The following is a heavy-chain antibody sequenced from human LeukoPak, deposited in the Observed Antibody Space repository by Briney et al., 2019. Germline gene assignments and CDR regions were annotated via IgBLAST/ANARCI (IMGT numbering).Heavy chain of an antibody. D-gene: IGHD3-10*01. CDR1: GGPITTNY. CDR2: ISGSGVI. CDR3: ARDSGTTGEVKFDP. V-gene: IGHV4-4*07. J-gene: IGHJ5*02. Sequence: PSETLSLTCTVSGGPITTNYLSWFRQSPGMGLEWIGRISGSGVITYNPSLKSRVILSLDTSNNHFSLKLISVTAADTAVYYCARDSGTTGEVKFDPWGQGMLVTVSS.